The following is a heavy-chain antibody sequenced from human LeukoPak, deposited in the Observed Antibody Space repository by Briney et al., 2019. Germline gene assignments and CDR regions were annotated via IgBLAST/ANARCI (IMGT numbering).Heavy chain of an antibody. CDR2: IIPIFGTA. CDR3: AGWAYSGSYYPFDY. Sequence: ASVKVSCKASGGTFSSYAISWVRQAPGQGLERMGGIIPIFGTANYAQKFQGRVTITTDESTSTAYMELSSLRSEDTVVYYCAGWAYSGSYYPFDYWGQGTLVTVSS. V-gene: IGHV1-69*05. J-gene: IGHJ4*02. D-gene: IGHD1-26*01. CDR1: GGTFSSYA.